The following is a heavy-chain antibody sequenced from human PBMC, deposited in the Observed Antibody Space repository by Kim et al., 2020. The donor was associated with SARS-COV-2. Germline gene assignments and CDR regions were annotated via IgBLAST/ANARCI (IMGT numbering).Heavy chain of an antibody. D-gene: IGHD6-13*01. CDR3: AKASIAAAGFLFNWFDP. J-gene: IGHJ5*02. Sequence: VKGRFTISRDNSKNTLYLQMNSLRAEDTAVYYCAKASIAAAGFLFNWFDPWGQGTLVTVSS. V-gene: IGHV3-23*01.